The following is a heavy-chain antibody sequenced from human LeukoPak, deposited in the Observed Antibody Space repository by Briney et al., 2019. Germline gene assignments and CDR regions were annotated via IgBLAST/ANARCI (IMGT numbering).Heavy chain of an antibody. V-gene: IGHV1-69*06. CDR1: GGTFSSYA. CDR3: ARGAGITIFWSALFVDYFDY. D-gene: IGHD3-9*01. J-gene: IGHJ4*02. Sequence: SVKVSCKASGGTFSSYAISWVRQAPGQGLEWMGGIIPIFGTANYAQKFQGRVTITADKSTSTAYMELSSLRSEDTAVYYCARGAGITIFWSALFVDYFDYWGQGTLVTVSS. CDR2: IIPIFGTA.